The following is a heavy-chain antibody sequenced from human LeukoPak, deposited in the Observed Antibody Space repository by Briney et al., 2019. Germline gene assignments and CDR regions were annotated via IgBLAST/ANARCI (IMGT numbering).Heavy chain of an antibody. J-gene: IGHJ4*02. CDR1: GFTFSSYW. D-gene: IGHD3-22*01. V-gene: IGHV3-74*03. CDR2: INSDGSST. CDR3: ARQYSYDSSGYYPWDY. Sequence: GGSLRLSCAAPGFTFSSYWMHWVRQAPGKGLVWVSRINSDGSSTTYADSVKGRFTISRDNAKNTLYLQMNSLRAEDTAMYYCARQYSYDSSGYYPWDYWGQGTLVTVSS.